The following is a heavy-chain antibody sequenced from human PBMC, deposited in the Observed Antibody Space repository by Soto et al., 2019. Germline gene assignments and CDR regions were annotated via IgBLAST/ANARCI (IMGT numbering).Heavy chain of an antibody. V-gene: IGHV4-59*01. CDR3: ARGQRYRSGYDYLVY. Sequence: PSETLSLTCTVSGGSISSYYWSWIRQPPGKGLEWIGYIYYSGSTNYNPSLKSRVTISVDTSKNQFSLKLSSVTAADTAVYYCARGQRYRSGYDYLVYWGQGTLVNVFS. CDR2: IYYSGST. CDR1: GGSISSYY. D-gene: IGHD5-12*01. J-gene: IGHJ4*02.